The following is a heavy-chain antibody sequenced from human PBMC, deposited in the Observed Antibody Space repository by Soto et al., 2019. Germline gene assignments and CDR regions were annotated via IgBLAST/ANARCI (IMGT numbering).Heavy chain of an antibody. CDR2: LSYEGSNE. D-gene: IGHD1-26*01. Sequence: QVQLVESGGGVVQPGRSLRLSCAASGFTFSNYGLHWVRQAPGAGLEWVAGLSYEGSNEYYADSVKGRFTISRDNSKNTLFLQMNSLSVEDTAVYFCAKVPYSGNYLEYHFEVWGRGTLVTVSS. J-gene: IGHJ2*01. CDR3: AKVPYSGNYLEYHFEV. CDR1: GFTFSNYG. V-gene: IGHV3-30*18.